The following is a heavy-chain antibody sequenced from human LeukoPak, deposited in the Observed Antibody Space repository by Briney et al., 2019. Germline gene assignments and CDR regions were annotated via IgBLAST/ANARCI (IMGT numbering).Heavy chain of an antibody. V-gene: IGHV3-64*04. CDR3: ARAPQYCSSTSCDYYFDY. D-gene: IGHD2-2*01. CDR2: ISPDGTST. Sequence: GGSLRLSCSASGFTFSAYAMHWVRQAPGKRLEYVSAISPDGTSTYYADSVRGRFSISRDNSKNTLYLQMNSLRAEDTAVYYCARAPQYCSSTSCDYYFDYWGQGTLVTVSS. CDR1: GFTFSAYA. J-gene: IGHJ4*02.